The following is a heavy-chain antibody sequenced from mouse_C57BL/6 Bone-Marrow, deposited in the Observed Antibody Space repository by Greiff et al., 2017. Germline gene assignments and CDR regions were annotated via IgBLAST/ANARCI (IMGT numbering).Heavy chain of an antibody. V-gene: IGHV6-3*01. J-gene: IGHJ2*01. CDR3: TDGCYSRDYFDY. CDR1: GFTFSNYW. Sequence: EVKLMESGGGLVQPGGSLTLSCVASGFTFSNYWMNWVRQSPEKGLEWVAQIRLKSDNYATNSAASVKGRFTISRDDPKSSVSLQMNNLMAEDTGIYYCTDGCYSRDYFDYGGQGTTLTVSS. CDR2: IRLKSDNYAT. D-gene: IGHD1-1*02.